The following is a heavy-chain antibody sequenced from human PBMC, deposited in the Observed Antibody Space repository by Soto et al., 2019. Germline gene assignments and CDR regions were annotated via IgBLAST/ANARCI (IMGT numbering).Heavy chain of an antibody. D-gene: IGHD2-15*01. V-gene: IGHV1-69*08. CDR2: IIPILGIA. J-gene: IGHJ2*01. CDR3: ARDHGGKSDWYFDL. CDR1: GGTFSSYT. Sequence: QVQLVQSGAEVKKPGSSVKVSCKASGGTFSSYTISWVRQAPGQGLEWMGRIIPILGIANYAQKFQGRVTITADKSTSTAYMELSSLRSEDTAVYYCARDHGGKSDWYFDLWGRGTLVTVSS.